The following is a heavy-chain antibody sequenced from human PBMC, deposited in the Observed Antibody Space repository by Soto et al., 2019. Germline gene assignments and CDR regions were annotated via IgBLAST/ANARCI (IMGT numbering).Heavy chain of an antibody. J-gene: IGHJ4*02. Sequence: EVQLVESGGGLVKPGGSLRLSCAASGFSFNYAWMNWVRQAPGKGLEWVGRINSGGATDYAAPVTGRFTISRDDSRNTLFLRMHSLKTEDTAVYYCTTDGPAVAGVDGDCWGQGTLVTVSS. CDR2: INSGGAT. CDR1: GFSFNYAW. D-gene: IGHD6-19*01. CDR3: TTDGPAVAGVDGDC. V-gene: IGHV3-15*07.